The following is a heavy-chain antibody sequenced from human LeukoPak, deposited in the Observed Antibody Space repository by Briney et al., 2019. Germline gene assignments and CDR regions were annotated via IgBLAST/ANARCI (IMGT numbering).Heavy chain of an antibody. CDR1: GFTFSSYW. D-gene: IGHD1-14*01. V-gene: IGHV3-7*01. CDR2: IKQDGSEQ. Sequence: PGGSLRLSCAASGFTFSSYWMSWVRQAPGKDLEWVANIKQDGSEQYYMDSVKGRFTISRDNAKNSLYMQMDNLGAEDTAVYYCTRDFRWTGGYFDYWGQGTLVTVSS. J-gene: IGHJ4*02. CDR3: TRDFRWTGGYFDY.